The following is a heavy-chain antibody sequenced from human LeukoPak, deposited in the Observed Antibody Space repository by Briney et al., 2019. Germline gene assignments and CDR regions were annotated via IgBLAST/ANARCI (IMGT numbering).Heavy chain of an antibody. D-gene: IGHD4-23*01. V-gene: IGHV1-2*06. J-gene: IGHJ3*02. CDR3: ARDYGGNSGDAFDI. Sequence: ASVKVSCKASGYTFTGYYMHWVRQAPGQGLEWMGRINPNSGGTNYAQKFQGRVTMTRDTSISTAYMELSRLRSDDTAVYYCARDYGGNSGDAFDIWGQGTMVTVSS. CDR1: GYTFTGYY. CDR2: INPNSGGT.